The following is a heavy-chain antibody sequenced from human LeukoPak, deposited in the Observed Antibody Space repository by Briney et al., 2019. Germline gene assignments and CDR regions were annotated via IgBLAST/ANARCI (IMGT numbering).Heavy chain of an antibody. CDR2: IYYSGST. V-gene: IGHV4-59*12. CDR1: GGSISSYY. D-gene: IGHD1-1*01. CDR3: ARGPTGMGRAYYYYGMDV. Sequence: SETLSLTCTVSGGSISSYYWSWIRQPPGKGLEWIGYIYYSGSTNYNPSLKSRVTISVDTSKNQFSLKLSSVTAADTAVYYCARGPTGMGRAYYYYGMDVWGQGTTVTVSS. J-gene: IGHJ6*02.